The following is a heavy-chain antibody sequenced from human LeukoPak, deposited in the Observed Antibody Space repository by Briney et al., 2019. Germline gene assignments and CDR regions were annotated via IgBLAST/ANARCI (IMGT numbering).Heavy chain of an antibody. Sequence: SETLSLTCAVSGGSISSSNWWSWVRQPPGKGLEWIGEIYHSGSTYYNPSLKSRVTISVDTSKNQFSLKLSSVTAADTAVYYCARVDDSSGYYPTPHFDYWGQGTLVTVSS. CDR3: ARVDDSSGYYPTPHFDY. CDR1: GGSISSSNW. V-gene: IGHV4-4*02. J-gene: IGHJ4*02. D-gene: IGHD3-22*01. CDR2: IYHSGST.